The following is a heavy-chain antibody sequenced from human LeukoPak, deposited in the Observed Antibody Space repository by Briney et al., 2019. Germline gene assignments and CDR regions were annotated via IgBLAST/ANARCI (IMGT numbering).Heavy chain of an antibody. CDR1: GYTFTSYW. V-gene: IGHV1-46*01. Sequence: RGASVKVSCKGSGYTFTSYWIQWVRQAPGQGLEWMGLINPDGGSTAYAHRFQGRVTMTRDTSTSTAYMDLSSLRSEDTAMYYCARAPRNSSTMLDCWGQGTLVTVSS. J-gene: IGHJ4*02. CDR2: INPDGGST. D-gene: IGHD6-13*01. CDR3: ARAPRNSSTMLDC.